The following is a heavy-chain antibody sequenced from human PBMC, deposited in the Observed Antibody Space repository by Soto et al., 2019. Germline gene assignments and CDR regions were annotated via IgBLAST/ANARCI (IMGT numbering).Heavy chain of an antibody. CDR2: ISSSGSTI. V-gene: IGHV3-11*01. D-gene: IGHD3-10*01. Sequence: GGSLRLSCAASGFTFSDYYMSWIRQAPGKGLEWVSYISSSGSTIYYADSVKGRFTISRDNAKNSLYLQMNSLRAEDTAVYYCAREVGFGAYYYYMDVWGKGTTVTVSS. CDR1: GFTFSDYY. CDR3: AREVGFGAYYYYMDV. J-gene: IGHJ6*03.